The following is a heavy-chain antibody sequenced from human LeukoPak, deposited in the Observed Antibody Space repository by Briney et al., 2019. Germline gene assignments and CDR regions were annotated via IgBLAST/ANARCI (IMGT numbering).Heavy chain of an antibody. D-gene: IGHD5-18*01. CDR3: AAVEDTAMAYDY. V-gene: IGHV3-21*04. CDR1: GFTFSSYT. CDR2: ISSSSGYI. J-gene: IGHJ4*02. Sequence: PGGSLRLSCAASGFTFSSYTINWVRQAPGKGLEWVSSISSSSGYIYYADSVKGRFTISRDNAKNSLYLQMNSLRAEDTAVYYCAAVEDTAMAYDYWGQGTLVTVSS.